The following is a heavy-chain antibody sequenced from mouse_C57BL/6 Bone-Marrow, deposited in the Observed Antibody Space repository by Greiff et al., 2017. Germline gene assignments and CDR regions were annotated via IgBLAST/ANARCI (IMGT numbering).Heavy chain of an antibody. V-gene: IGHV1-22*01. D-gene: IGHD1-1*02. CDR2: INPNNGGT. CDR1: GYTFTDYN. CDR3: ARLVAPLSYAMDY. Sequence: VQLQQSGPELVKPGASVKMSCKASGYTFTDYNMHWVKQSHGKSLEWIGYINPNNGGTSYNQKFKGKATLTVNKSSSTAYMELRSLTSEDSAVYYCARLVAPLSYAMDYWGQGTSVTVSS. J-gene: IGHJ4*01.